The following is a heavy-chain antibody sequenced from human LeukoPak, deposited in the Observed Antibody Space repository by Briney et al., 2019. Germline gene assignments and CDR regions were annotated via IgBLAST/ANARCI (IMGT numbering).Heavy chain of an antibody. CDR2: ISSSGNSI. D-gene: IGHD6-13*01. Sequence: GGSLRLSCTASGFTFSGYEMNWVRQAPGKGLEWVSYISSSGNSIYYADSVKGRFTISRDNAKNSLYLQMNSLRAEDMAVYYCARGRFGSCWGQGALVTVSS. CDR1: GFTFSGYE. V-gene: IGHV3-48*03. J-gene: IGHJ1*01. CDR3: ARGRFGSC.